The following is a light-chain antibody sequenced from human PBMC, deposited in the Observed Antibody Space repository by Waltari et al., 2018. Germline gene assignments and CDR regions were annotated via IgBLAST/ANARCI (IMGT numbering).Light chain of an antibody. CDR2: GPS. CDR1: QSVSSSY. J-gene: IGKJ2*01. CDR3: QQYSSSPYT. V-gene: IGKV3-20*01. Sequence: EIVLTQSPGTLSLSPGERATLSCRASQSVSSSYLAWYQQQPGQAPRLLIYGPSSRATGIPDRFSGSGSGTDFTLTISRLEPEDFAVYYCQQYSSSPYTFGQGTKLEIK.